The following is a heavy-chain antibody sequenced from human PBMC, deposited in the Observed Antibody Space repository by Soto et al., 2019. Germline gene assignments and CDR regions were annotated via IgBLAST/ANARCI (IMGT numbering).Heavy chain of an antibody. J-gene: IGHJ4*02. CDR1: GVSLTSYY. V-gene: IGHV4-59*01. CDR2: IFYNGTT. D-gene: IGHD3-10*01. Sequence: SETLSLTCSVSGVSLTSYYWSWIRQTPGKTLEWIGCIFYNGTTNYNPSLKSRVTIPLDMSKNQFSLKLNSVTAEDTALYYCARGKGTHRYWGQGTLVTVSS. CDR3: ARGKGTHRY.